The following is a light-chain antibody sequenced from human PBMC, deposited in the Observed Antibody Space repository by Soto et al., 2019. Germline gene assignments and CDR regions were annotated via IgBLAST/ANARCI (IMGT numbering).Light chain of an antibody. V-gene: IGKV1-39*01. J-gene: IGKJ1*01. Sequence: DIQMTQSPSTLSASVGDRVTITCRASQSISSYLNWYQQKPGKAPKLLIYAASSLQSGVPSRFSGSGSGTDFTLIISSLQPEDFATYYCQQSYSTPPTFGQGTKVDI. CDR1: QSISSY. CDR2: AAS. CDR3: QQSYSTPPT.